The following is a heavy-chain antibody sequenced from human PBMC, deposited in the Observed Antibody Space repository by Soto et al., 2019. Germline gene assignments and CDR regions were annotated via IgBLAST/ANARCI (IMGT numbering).Heavy chain of an antibody. J-gene: IGHJ4*02. D-gene: IGHD3-22*01. V-gene: IGHV1-3*01. CDR3: ARGDGYYYFDY. CDR2: INAGNGNT. Sequence: QVQPVQSGAEVKKPGASVKVSCKASGYTFTMHWVRQAPGQRLEWMGWINAGNGNTKYSQKFQGRVTITRDTSASTAYMELSSLRSEDTAVYYCARGDGYYYFDYWGQGTLVTVSS. CDR1: GYTFT.